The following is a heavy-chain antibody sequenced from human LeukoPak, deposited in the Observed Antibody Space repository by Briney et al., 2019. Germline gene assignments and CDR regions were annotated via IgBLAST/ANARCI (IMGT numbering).Heavy chain of an antibody. CDR3: ARDRDVRVLHAHYDAYDV. Sequence: GGSLRLSCAASGFSFSDYYMIWLRQAPGKGLEWLSSINGSADRILYADSVKGRFTISRDNAKNSLFLQMDSLRAEDTAVYFCARDRDVRVLHAHYDAYDVWGQGTVVTVSS. CDR1: GFSFSDYY. D-gene: IGHD4/OR15-4a*01. V-gene: IGHV3-11*01. CDR2: INGSADRI. J-gene: IGHJ3*01.